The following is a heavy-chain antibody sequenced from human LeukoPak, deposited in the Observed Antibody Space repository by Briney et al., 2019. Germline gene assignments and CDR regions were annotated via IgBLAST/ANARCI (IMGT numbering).Heavy chain of an antibody. D-gene: IGHD5-24*01. CDR3: ARVLSSSHPDGYYYYYYMDV. CDR2: ISVYNGNT. CDR1: GYTFSGYG. Sequence: ASVKVSCKASGYTFSGYGITWVRLAPGPGLEWMGWISVYNGNTNYAQKVQGRVTMTTDTSTSTAYMEMRSLRSDDTAVYYCARVLSSSHPDGYYYYYYMDVWGTGTTVTVSS. V-gene: IGHV1-18*01. J-gene: IGHJ6*03.